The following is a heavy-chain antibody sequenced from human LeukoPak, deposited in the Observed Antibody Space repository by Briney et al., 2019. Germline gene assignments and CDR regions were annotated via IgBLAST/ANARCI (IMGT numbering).Heavy chain of an antibody. CDR1: GYTFTGYY. V-gene: IGHV1-2*02. CDR3: ARDGSGKENWFDP. D-gene: IGHD3-10*01. CDR2: INPNSGGT. Sequence: ASVKVSCKASGYTFTGYYMHWVRQAPGQGLEWMGWINPNSGGTNYAQKFQGRVTMTRDTSIGTAYMELSRLRSDDTAVYYCARDGSGKENWFDPWGQGTLVTVSS. J-gene: IGHJ5*02.